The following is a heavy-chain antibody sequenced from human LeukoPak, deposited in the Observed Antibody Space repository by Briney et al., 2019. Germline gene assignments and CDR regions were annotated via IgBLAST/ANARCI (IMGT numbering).Heavy chain of an antibody. V-gene: IGHV3-66*01. J-gene: IGHJ3*02. D-gene: IGHD3-22*01. Sequence: PGGSLRLSCAASGLTVSSNYMGWVRQAPGKGLEWVSIIYSGGSTYYADSVKGRFTISRDNSKNTLYLQMNSLRAEDTAVYYCARDISSGYYDAFDIWGQGTMVTVSS. CDR3: ARDISSGYYDAFDI. CDR1: GLTVSSNY. CDR2: IYSGGST.